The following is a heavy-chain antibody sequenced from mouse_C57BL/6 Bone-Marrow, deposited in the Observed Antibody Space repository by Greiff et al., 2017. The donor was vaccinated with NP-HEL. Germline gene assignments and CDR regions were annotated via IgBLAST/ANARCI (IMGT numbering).Heavy chain of an antibody. CDR2: IDPSDSYT. D-gene: IGHD2-2*01. CDR3: ARRDYYGYDGYYFDY. CDR1: GYTFTSYW. J-gene: IGHJ2*01. Sequence: QVQLQQPGAELVMPGASVKLSCKASGYTFTSYWMHWVKQRPGQGLEWIGEIDPSDSYTNYNQKFQGKSTLTVDKSSSTAYMQLSSLTSEDSAVYYCARRDYYGYDGYYFDYWGQGTTLTVSS. V-gene: IGHV1-69*01.